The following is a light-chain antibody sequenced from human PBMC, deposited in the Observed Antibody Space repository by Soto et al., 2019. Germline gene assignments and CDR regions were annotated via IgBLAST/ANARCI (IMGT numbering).Light chain of an antibody. J-gene: IGKJ1*01. CDR1: QSVSSSY. CDR2: GAS. Sequence: EVVLTQSPGTLSLSPGERATLSCRASQSVSSSYFAWYQQKPGQAPRLLIYGASTRTTGIPDRFSGSGSGTDFTLTISGLEPEDFAVYYCQQYGRSPRTFGQGTKVDI. CDR3: QQYGRSPRT. V-gene: IGKV3-20*01.